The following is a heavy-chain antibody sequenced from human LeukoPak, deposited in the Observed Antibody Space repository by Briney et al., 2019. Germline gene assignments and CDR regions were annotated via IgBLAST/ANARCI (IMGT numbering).Heavy chain of an antibody. Sequence: ASVKVSCKASGYIFTDYYLHWVRQAPGQGLEWMGRVNPNSGVTHYAQKFQGRVTLTRDTSIRTGYMELSSLRFDDTAVYYCARGIRGYSYARNSDYWGQGTLVTVSS. J-gene: IGHJ4*02. D-gene: IGHD5-18*01. V-gene: IGHV1-2*06. CDR3: ARGIRGYSYARNSDY. CDR2: VNPNSGVT. CDR1: GYIFTDYY.